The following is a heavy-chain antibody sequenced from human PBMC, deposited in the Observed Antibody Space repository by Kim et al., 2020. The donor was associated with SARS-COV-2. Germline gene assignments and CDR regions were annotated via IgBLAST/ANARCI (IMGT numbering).Heavy chain of an antibody. CDR1: GYTFTSYA. CDR3: ARVGLWFGESLHYYYYYYMDV. CDR2: INTNTWNP. J-gene: IGHJ6*03. Sequence: ASVKVSCKASGYTFTSYAMNWVRQAPGQGLEWMGWINTNTWNPTYAQGFTGRLVFSLDTSVSTAYLQISSLKAEDTAVYYCARVGLWFGESLHYYYYYYMDVWGKGTTVTVSS. V-gene: IGHV7-4-1*02. D-gene: IGHD3-10*01.